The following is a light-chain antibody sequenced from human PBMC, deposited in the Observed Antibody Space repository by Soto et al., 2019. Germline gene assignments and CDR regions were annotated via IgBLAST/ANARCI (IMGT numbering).Light chain of an antibody. V-gene: IGLV2-23*02. CDR1: YNL. CDR2: EVN. J-gene: IGLJ1*01. CDR3: CSYVTTSTLV. Sequence: QSALTQPASVSGSPGQSITISCSGTYNLVSWYQQHPGKAPKLMIFEVNKRPSGVSYRFSGSKSGNTASLTISALQAEDEADYFCCSYVTTSTLVFGSGTKLTVL.